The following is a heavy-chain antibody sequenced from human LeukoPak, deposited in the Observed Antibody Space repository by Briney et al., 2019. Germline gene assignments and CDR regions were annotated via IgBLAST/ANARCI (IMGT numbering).Heavy chain of an antibody. J-gene: IGHJ4*02. CDR2: INPHSGGT. CDR1: GYTFTGYY. Sequence: ASVKVSCKASGYTFTGYYIHWVRQAPGQGLEWMGWINPHSGGTNYAQKFQGGVTMTRDTSITTAYMELSSLRSDDTAVYYCARPSPHCSGGSCSGYYFDYWGQGTLVTVSS. CDR3: ARPSPHCSGGSCSGYYFDY. D-gene: IGHD2-15*01. V-gene: IGHV1-2*02.